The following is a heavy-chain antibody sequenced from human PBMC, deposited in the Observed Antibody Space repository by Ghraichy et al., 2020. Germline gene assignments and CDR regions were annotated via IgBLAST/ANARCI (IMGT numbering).Heavy chain of an antibody. CDR2: ISANGGSA. J-gene: IGHJ4*02. V-gene: IGHV3-23*01. CDR3: AKALTGVPH. D-gene: IGHD3-9*01. Sequence: LSLTCAASGFIFSENAMSWVRQAPGKGLEWVAGISANGGSANYADSAKGLFTISRDNSKNTLFLQMHGLRPWDTSLYYCAKALTGVPHWGQGTLVTVSS. CDR1: GFIFSENA.